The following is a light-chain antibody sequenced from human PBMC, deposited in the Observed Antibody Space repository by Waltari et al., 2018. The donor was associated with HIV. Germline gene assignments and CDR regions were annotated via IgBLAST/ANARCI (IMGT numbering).Light chain of an antibody. CDR1: SSNIGSNS. Sequence: QSVLTQPPSASGTPGQRVTISCSGSSSNIGSNSVHWYQHLPGTAPKLLIYNNNERPSGVPDRFSGSRSGTSASLAISGLQSEDEADYYCAAWDDSLSGRVFGGGTKLTVL. V-gene: IGLV1-44*01. CDR3: AAWDDSLSGRV. CDR2: NNN. J-gene: IGLJ2*01.